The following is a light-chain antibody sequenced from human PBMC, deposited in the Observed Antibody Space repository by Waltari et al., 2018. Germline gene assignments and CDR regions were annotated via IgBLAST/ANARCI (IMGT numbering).Light chain of an antibody. V-gene: IGKV1-39*01. Sequence: DIEMTQSPSSLSASVGDRVIITCRAIQSIGPYINRYQQKPGTAPKRLIYDASILQTGVPSKFSGSGSGTVFTLTISSLQPEDVATYYCQQNSNVPPTFGLGTKVEIK. CDR1: QSIGPY. CDR3: QQNSNVPPT. J-gene: IGKJ1*01. CDR2: DAS.